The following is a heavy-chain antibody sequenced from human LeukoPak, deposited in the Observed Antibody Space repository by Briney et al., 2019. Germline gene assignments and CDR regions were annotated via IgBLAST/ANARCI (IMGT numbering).Heavy chain of an antibody. CDR2: IYTSGST. D-gene: IGHD4-17*01. J-gene: IGHJ4*02. Sequence: SETLSLTCTVSGGSISSGSYYWSWIRQPAGKGLEWIGRIYTSGSTNYNPSLKSRVTISVDTSKNQFSLRLTSVTAADTAVYYCAREGRQDYVYFDCWGQGTLVTVSS. V-gene: IGHV4-61*02. CDR1: GGSISSGSYY. CDR3: AREGRQDYVYFDC.